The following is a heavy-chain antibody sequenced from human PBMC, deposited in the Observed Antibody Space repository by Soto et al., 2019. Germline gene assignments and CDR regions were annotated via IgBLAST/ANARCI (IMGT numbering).Heavy chain of an antibody. CDR2: MNPNTGNS. V-gene: IGHV1-8*01. CDR1: GYTFTSYD. Sequence: QVQLVQSGAEVRKPGASVKVSCEASGYTFTSYDIYWVRQATGQGLEWMGWMNPNTGNSGYAQKFQGRVTMTSDTSIRTALMELSSLRSEDTDVYYCARRAETNGWNGFGADKYYFDFWGQGTLVTLSS. CDR3: ARRAETNGWNGFGADKYYFDF. D-gene: IGHD1-1*01. J-gene: IGHJ4*02.